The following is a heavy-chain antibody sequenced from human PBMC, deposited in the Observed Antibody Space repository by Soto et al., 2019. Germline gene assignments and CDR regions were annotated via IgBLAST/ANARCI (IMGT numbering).Heavy chain of an antibody. J-gene: IGHJ4*02. V-gene: IGHV3-30*18. D-gene: IGHD5-12*01. CDR2: ISYDGSNK. Sequence: PGGSLRLSCAASGFTFSSYGMHWVRQAPGKGLEWVAVISYDGSNKYYTDSVKGRFTISRDNSKNTLYLQMNSLRAEDTAVYYCAKDPGLGGYRAHRYYFDYWGQGTLVTVSS. CDR1: GFTFSSYG. CDR3: AKDPGLGGYRAHRYYFDY.